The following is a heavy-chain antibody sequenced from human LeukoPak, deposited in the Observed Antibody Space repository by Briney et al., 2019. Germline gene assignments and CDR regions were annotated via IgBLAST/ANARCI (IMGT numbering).Heavy chain of an antibody. D-gene: IGHD3-16*01. CDR2: ISYDGSNK. V-gene: IGHV3-30*18. Sequence: PGRSLRLSCAASGFTFSSYGMHWVRLAPGKGLEWVAVISYDGSNKYYADSVKGRFTISRDNSKNTLYLQMNSLRAEDTAVYYCAKDLLGPGPPGETDDYWGQGTLVTVSS. CDR3: AKDLLGPGPPGETDDY. J-gene: IGHJ4*02. CDR1: GFTFSSYG.